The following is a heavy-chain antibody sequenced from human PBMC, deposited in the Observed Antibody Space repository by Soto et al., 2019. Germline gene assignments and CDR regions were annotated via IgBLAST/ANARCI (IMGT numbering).Heavy chain of an antibody. CDR1: GYTFTSYN. CDR2: SNSNSGNS. Sequence: ASVKVSCKASGYTFTSYNINWVRQAPGQGLEWVAGSNSNSGNSDHAQKFQGRLTVTRDTSISTAYMELSSLRSDDTAVYYCFLLGVFDLWGPGTLVTVSS. D-gene: IGHD3-3*01. V-gene: IGHV1-8*01. CDR3: FLLGVFDL. J-gene: IGHJ2*01.